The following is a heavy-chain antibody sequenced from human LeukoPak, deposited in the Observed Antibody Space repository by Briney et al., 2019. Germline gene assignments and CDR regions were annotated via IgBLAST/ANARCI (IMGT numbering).Heavy chain of an antibody. CDR3: ARASWISTADGVC. CDR1: GFSFTNYA. J-gene: IGHJ4*02. Sequence: PGGCLRLSCAASGFSFTNYAMSWVRQAPARGPEWLSSMKGGGETFYADSVKGRFTLSRDVSRNTVYLQLNNLRVEDTAIYYCARASWISTADGVCWGQGTRVSVFS. V-gene: IGHV3-23*01. CDR2: MKGGGET. D-gene: IGHD3-3*01.